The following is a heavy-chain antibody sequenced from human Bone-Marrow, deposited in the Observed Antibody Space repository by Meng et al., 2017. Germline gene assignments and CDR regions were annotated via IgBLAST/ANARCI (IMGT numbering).Heavy chain of an antibody. D-gene: IGHD3-16*01. J-gene: IGHJ5*02. CDR1: GVSFSGYY. V-gene: IGHV4-34*01. CDR3: AKARLWGDNWVDP. Sequence: QVHLQKCGAVMFGPSEALSLTFGVYGVSFSGYYWSWIRQPPGKGLEWIGEINHSGSSNYNPSLKSRVTISVDTSKNQFSLKLSSVTAADTAVYYCAKARLWGDNWVDPWGQGTLVTVSS. CDR2: INHSGSS.